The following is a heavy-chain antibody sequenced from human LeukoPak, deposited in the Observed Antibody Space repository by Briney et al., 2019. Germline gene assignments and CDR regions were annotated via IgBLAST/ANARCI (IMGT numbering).Heavy chain of an antibody. CDR3: ARDGRGSGYYYYFDY. Sequence: SETLTLLCTVSGYPISRGHYWGWIRHTPGKGLEWIGSIYHSGSTYYNPSLKSRVTISVDTSKNQFSLKLSSVTAADTAVYYCARDGRGSGYYYYFDYWGQGTLVTVSS. CDR2: IYHSGST. D-gene: IGHD3-22*01. J-gene: IGHJ4*02. V-gene: IGHV4-38-2*02. CDR1: GYPISRGHY.